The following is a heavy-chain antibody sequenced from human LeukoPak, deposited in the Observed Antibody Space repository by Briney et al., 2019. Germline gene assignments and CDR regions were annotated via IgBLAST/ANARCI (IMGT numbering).Heavy chain of an antibody. V-gene: IGHV4-39*07. D-gene: IGHD1-26*01. CDR2: IYYSGST. CDR1: GGSISSSSYY. J-gene: IGHJ4*02. CDR3: ARGETSGSLY. Sequence: PSETLSLTCTVSGGSISSSSYYWGWIRQPPGKGLEWIGSIYYSGSTYYNPSLKSRVTISVDTSKNQFSLKLSSVTAADTAVYYCARGETSGSLYWGQGTLVTVSS.